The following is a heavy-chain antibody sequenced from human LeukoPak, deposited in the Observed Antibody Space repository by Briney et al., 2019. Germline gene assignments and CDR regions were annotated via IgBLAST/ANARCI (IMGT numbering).Heavy chain of an antibody. CDR2: MNPNSGNT. CDR3: ARDRVGVGGNGWEN. Sequence: ASVKVSCKASGYTFSSYDINWVRQATGQGLEWMGWMNPNSGNTGYVQKFQGRVIMTRDTSISTVYMELSSLTSQDTAVYFCARDRVGVGGNGWENWGQGTLVTVSS. D-gene: IGHD6-19*01. J-gene: IGHJ4*02. V-gene: IGHV1-8*01. CDR1: GYTFSSYD.